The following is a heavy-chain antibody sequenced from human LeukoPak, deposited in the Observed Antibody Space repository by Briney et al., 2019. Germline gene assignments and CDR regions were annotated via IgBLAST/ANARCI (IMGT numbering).Heavy chain of an antibody. V-gene: IGHV3-30-3*01. Sequence: PGGSLRLSCAASGFTFSSYAMHWVRQAPGKGLEWVAVISYDGSNKYYADSVKGRFTISRDNSKNTLYLQMNSLRAEDTAVYYCARDLEYDSNPDYWGQGTLVTVSS. D-gene: IGHD3-22*01. CDR2: ISYDGSNK. CDR3: ARDLEYDSNPDY. CDR1: GFTFSSYA. J-gene: IGHJ4*02.